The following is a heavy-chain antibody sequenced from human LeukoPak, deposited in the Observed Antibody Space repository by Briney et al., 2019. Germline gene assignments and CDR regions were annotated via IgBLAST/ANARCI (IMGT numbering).Heavy chain of an antibody. CDR1: GXTVSTNY. D-gene: IGHD6-19*01. V-gene: IGHV3-66*01. CDR3: ATSAGAVAGTCAY. J-gene: IGHJ4*02. Sequence: GGSLRLSWAASGXTVSTNYMSWVRQAPGKGLEWVSFIYSGGTTYYADSVKGRFTISRDNSNNTLYLQMNSLRAEDTAVYYCATSAGAVAGTCAYWGQGTLVTVSS. CDR2: IYSGGTT.